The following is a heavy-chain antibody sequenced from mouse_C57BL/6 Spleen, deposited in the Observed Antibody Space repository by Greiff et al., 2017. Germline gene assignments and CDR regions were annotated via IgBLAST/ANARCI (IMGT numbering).Heavy chain of an antibody. V-gene: IGHV1-63*01. CDR1: GYTFTNYW. J-gene: IGHJ3*01. Sequence: QVQLQQSGAELVRPGTSVKMSCKASGYTFTNYWIGWAKQRPGHGLEWIGDIYPGGGYTNYNEKFKGKGTLTADKSSSTAYMQFSSLTSEDSAIYYCAIYYGNYGAWFAYWGQGTLVTVSA. D-gene: IGHD2-1*01. CDR2: IYPGGGYT. CDR3: AIYYGNYGAWFAY.